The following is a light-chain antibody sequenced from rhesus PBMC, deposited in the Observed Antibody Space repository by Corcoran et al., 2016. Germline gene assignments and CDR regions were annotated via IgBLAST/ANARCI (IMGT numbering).Light chain of an antibody. Sequence: DIQMTQSPSSLSAFVGDTVTITCRASQDMCSYLNWFQQKPGKAPKLLIYAASNVASGVPSRFSGSGSGTDFTLTISSLQPEYFATYYSQKHNSHPYSFGQGTKVEIK. CDR1: QDMCSY. CDR3: QKHNSHPYS. J-gene: IGKJ2*01. V-gene: IGKV1-28*02. CDR2: AAS.